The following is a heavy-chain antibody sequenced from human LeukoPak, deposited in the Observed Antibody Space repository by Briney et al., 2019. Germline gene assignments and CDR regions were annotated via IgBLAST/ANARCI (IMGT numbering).Heavy chain of an antibody. V-gene: IGHV4-59*01. J-gene: IGHJ3*02. CDR3: ARDYLGGFDI. Sequence: PSETLSLTCTVSGGSISSYYLSWIRQPPGKGLEWIGYTYNSGNTNYNSSLKSRLTISLDRSKNQLSLKMTSVTAADTAVYYCARDYLGGFDIWGQGTLVTVSS. D-gene: IGHD4-23*01. CDR2: TYNSGNT. CDR1: GGSISSYY.